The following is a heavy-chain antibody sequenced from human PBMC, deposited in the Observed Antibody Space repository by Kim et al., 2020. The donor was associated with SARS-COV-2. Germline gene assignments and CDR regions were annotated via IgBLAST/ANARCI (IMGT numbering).Heavy chain of an antibody. CDR2: INHSGST. CDR3: AREVNRVRYYMDV. V-gene: IGHV4-34*01. J-gene: IGHJ6*03. Sequence: SETLSHTCAVYGGSFSGYYWSWIRQPPGKGLEWIGEINHSGSTNYNPSLKSRVTISVDTSKNQFSLKLSSVTAADTAVYYCAREVNRVRYYMDVWGKGTTVTVSS. CDR1: GGSFSGYY.